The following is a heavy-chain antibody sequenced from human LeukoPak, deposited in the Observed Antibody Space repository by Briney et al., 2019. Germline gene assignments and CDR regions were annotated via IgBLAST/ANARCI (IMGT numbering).Heavy chain of an antibody. CDR2: ISGSGGST. D-gene: IGHD3-10*01. Sequence: SCKASGGTFSSYAMSWVRQAPGKGLEWVSAISGSGGSTYYADSVKGRFTISRDNSKNTLYLQMNSLRAEDTAVYYCAKAEGSGSYYNVRTPYYFDYWGQGTLVTVSS. CDR3: AKAEGSGSYYNVRTPYYFDY. CDR1: GGTFSSYA. V-gene: IGHV3-23*01. J-gene: IGHJ4*02.